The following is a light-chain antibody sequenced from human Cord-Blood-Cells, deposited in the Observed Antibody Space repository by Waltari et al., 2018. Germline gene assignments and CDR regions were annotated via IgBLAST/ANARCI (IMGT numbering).Light chain of an antibody. CDR1: SSNLGNTY. Sequence: QSVLTQPPSVSAAPGQKVTIPCSGTSSNLGNTYVPWYPQLPGTAPKLLIHENTKRPSGIPDRFAGSKSGTSATLGITGLQTGDEADYYCGTWDSSLSAGWVFGGGTKLTVL. CDR2: ENT. V-gene: IGLV1-51*02. J-gene: IGLJ3*02. CDR3: GTWDSSLSAGWV.